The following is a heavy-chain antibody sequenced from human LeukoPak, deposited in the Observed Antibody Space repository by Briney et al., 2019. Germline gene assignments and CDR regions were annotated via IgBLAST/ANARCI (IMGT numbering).Heavy chain of an antibody. CDR3: ARGGSFYPFDY. D-gene: IGHD1-26*01. Sequence: PGGSLRLSCAVSGFAFSTYAMHWVRQAPGKGLERVAVISYDGSNKYYADSVKGRFTISRDNPENTLYLQMNSLRVEDTAVYSCARGGSFYPFDYWGQGTLVTVSS. V-gene: IGHV3-30*01. CDR2: ISYDGSNK. CDR1: GFAFSTYA. J-gene: IGHJ4*02.